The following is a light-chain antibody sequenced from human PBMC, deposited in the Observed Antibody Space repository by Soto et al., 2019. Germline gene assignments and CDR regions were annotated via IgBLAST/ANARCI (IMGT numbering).Light chain of an antibody. V-gene: IGKV3-20*01. J-gene: IGKJ3*01. Sequence: EILLTQSPGTLSLSPGERATLSCRASQSVSSSYLAWYQQKPGQAPRLLIYGASSRATGIPDRFSGSGSGTDFTLTISRLEPEDFAVYYCQQYGSSPRITFGPGTKV. CDR1: QSVSSSY. CDR2: GAS. CDR3: QQYGSSPRIT.